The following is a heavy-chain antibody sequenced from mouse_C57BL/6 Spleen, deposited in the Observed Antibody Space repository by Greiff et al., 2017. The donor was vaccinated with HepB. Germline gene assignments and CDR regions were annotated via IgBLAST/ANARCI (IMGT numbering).Heavy chain of an antibody. Sequence: EVKVVESGGGLVKPGGSLKLSCAASGFTFSSYAMSWVRQTPEKRLEWVATISDGGSYTYYPDNVKGRFTISTDNAKNNLYLQMSHLKSEDTAMYYCAREDYYGSSYYFDYWGQGTTLTVSS. D-gene: IGHD1-1*01. J-gene: IGHJ2*01. CDR3: AREDYYGSSYYFDY. V-gene: IGHV5-4*01. CDR2: ISDGGSYT. CDR1: GFTFSSYA.